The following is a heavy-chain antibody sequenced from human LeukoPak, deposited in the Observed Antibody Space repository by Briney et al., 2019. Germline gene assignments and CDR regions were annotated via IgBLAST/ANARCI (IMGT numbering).Heavy chain of an antibody. Sequence: GGSLRLSCAASGFTFSSYSMNWVRQAPGKGLEWVSSISSSSYIYYADSVKGRFTISRDNAKNSLYLQMNSLRAEDTAVYYCAREPPDYYDSSGDAFDIWGQGTMVTVSS. V-gene: IGHV3-21*01. D-gene: IGHD3-22*01. CDR3: AREPPDYYDSSGDAFDI. CDR2: ISSSSYI. J-gene: IGHJ3*02. CDR1: GFTFSSYS.